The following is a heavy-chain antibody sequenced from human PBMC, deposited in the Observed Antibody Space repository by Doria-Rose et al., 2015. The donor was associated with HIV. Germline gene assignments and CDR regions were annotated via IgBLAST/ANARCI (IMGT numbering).Heavy chain of an antibody. V-gene: IGHV2-26*01. CDR2: IFSDDER. D-gene: IGHD6-13*01. Sequence: QVQLVQSGPVLVKPTEALTLTCTVSGVSLSSPGMGVSWIRQPPGKALEWLANIFSDDERSYKTSLKSRLTSSRSTTKIQVVLTMTDMDPVDTATYYCARIKSSRWYHKYYFDFWGQGTLVIVSA. J-gene: IGHJ4*02. CDR1: GVSLSSPGMG. CDR3: ARIKSSRWYHKYYFDF.